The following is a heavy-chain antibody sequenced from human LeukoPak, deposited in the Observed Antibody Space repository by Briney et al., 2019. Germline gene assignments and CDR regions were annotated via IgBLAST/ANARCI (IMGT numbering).Heavy chain of an antibody. Sequence: GGSLRLSCAASGFTFSSYSMNWVRQAPGKGLEWVSYISSSSSTIYYADSVKGRFTISRDNAKNSLYLQMNSLRAEDTAVYYCARDSFGSSWKPRFDYWGQGTLVTVSS. D-gene: IGHD6-13*01. J-gene: IGHJ4*02. V-gene: IGHV3-48*04. CDR2: ISSSSSTI. CDR3: ARDSFGSSWKPRFDY. CDR1: GFTFSSYS.